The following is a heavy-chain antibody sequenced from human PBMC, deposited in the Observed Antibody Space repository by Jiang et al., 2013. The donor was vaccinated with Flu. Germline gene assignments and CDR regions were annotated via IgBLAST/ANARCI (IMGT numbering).Heavy chain of an antibody. D-gene: IGHD2-8*01. CDR3: VYFPGY. V-gene: IGHV4-39*07. CDR2: FYFSGST. J-gene: IGHJ4*02. CDR1: GDSIKNSYYY. Sequence: LVKPSETLTLTCTVSGDSIKNSYYYWGWIRQPPGEGLEWIGSFYFSGSTYYNPSLTSRVTISADTSKNQFSLKLSSVTAADTAVYYCVYFPGYWGQGTLVHRLL.